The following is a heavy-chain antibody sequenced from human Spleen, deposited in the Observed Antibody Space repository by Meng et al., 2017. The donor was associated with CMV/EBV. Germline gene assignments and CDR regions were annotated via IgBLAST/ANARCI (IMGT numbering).Heavy chain of an antibody. CDR1: FTVSSYA. V-gene: IGHV3-23*01. J-gene: IGHJ4*02. D-gene: IGHD2-2*02. CDR2: IRGSGEST. CDR3: AKSYCTTTSCYRKALDY. Sequence: FTVSSYAMAWVRQAPGKGLEWVSAIRGSGESTYYADSVKGRFTISRDNSKNTLYLQMNSLRAEDTAVYYCAKSYCTTTSCYRKALDYWGQGTLVTVSS.